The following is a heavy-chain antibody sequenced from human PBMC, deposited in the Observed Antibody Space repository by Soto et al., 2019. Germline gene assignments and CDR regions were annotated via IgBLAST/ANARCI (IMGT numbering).Heavy chain of an antibody. V-gene: IGHV4-59*01. Sequence: AETLSLTCTVSGGAITSSYCSFSRRPPVKGLEWIAYIYDAGISGYTPSTSYNPSLKSRVTMSVDTSKSQFSLKLTSVTAADTAVYYCARGEDAFFYYGLDVWGQGITVTVSS. CDR1: GGAITSSY. J-gene: IGHJ6*02. CDR3: ARGEDAFFYYGLDV. CDR2: IYDAGISGYTPST.